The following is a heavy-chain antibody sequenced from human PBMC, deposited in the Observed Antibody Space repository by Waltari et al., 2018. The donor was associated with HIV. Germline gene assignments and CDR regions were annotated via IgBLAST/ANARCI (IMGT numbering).Heavy chain of an antibody. CDR2: INYIGNS. CDR1: GGSVGVISTY. V-gene: IGHV4-39*07. CDR3: APYYYISSRHYFDS. Sequence: QLQLQESGPGLVKPSEPLSLTCTVSGGSVGVISTYWGWIRQPPGKGLEWIGSINYIGNSYYNPSLKSRVTISVDTSKNQLSLNLSSVTAADTAVYYCAPYYYISSRHYFDSWGQGTLVTVSS. D-gene: IGHD3-16*01. J-gene: IGHJ4*02.